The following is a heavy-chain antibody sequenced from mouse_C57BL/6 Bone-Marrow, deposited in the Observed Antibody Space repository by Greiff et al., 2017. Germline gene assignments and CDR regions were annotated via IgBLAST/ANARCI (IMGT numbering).Heavy chain of an antibody. D-gene: IGHD1-1*02. CDR2: IHPNSGST. J-gene: IGHJ2*01. CDR3: AYGSYY. V-gene: IGHV1-64*01. Sequence: GAEMVKPGASGKLSCKASGYTFTSYGMKWVKQRPGHGLEWIGMIHPNSGSTNYNEKFKSKATLTVDKSSSPAYMQLSSLTSEDSAVYYCAYGSYYWGQGTTLTVSS. CDR1: GYTFTSYG.